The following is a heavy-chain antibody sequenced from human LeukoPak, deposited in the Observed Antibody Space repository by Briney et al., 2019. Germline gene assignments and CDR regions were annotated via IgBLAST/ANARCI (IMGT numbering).Heavy chain of an antibody. CDR2: IYHSGST. CDR3: ARGPPRSDVFDI. CDR1: GGSISSYY. Sequence: SETLSLTCTVSGGSISSYYWSWIRQPPGKGLEWIGYIYHSGSTYYNPSLQSRVTITEDRSKNQFTLKLSSVTAADTAVYYCARGPPRSDVFDIWGQGTKVTVSS. J-gene: IGHJ3*02. V-gene: IGHV4-59*12.